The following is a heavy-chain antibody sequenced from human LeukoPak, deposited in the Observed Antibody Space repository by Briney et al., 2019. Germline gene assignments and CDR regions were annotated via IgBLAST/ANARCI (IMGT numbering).Heavy chain of an antibody. J-gene: IGHJ5*02. Sequence: ASVKASCKASGYTFTSYYMHWVRQAPGQGLEWMGIINPSGGSTSYAQKFQGRVTMTRDMSTSTVYMELSSLRSEDTAVYYCAREKIDTAMVTSWFDPWGQGTLVTVSS. D-gene: IGHD5-18*01. V-gene: IGHV1-46*01. CDR2: INPSGGST. CDR1: GYTFTSYY. CDR3: AREKIDTAMVTSWFDP.